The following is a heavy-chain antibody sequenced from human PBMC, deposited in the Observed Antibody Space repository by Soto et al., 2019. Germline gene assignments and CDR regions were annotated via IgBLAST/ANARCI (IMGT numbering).Heavy chain of an antibody. CDR3: ARDPAPSGWYDY. CDR2: INSDGSST. D-gene: IGHD6-19*01. Sequence: PGGSLRLSCAASGFTFSSYDMNWVRQVPGKGLVWVSRINSDGSSTSYADSVKGRFTISRDNAKNRLYLQMNSLRAEDTAVYYCARDPAPSGWYDYWGQGTLVTVSS. CDR1: GFTFSSYD. J-gene: IGHJ4*02. V-gene: IGHV3-74*01.